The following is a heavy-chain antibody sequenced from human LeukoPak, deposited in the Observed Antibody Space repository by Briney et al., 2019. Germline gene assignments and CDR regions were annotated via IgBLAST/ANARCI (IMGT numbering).Heavy chain of an antibody. D-gene: IGHD3-10*01. Sequence: GGSLRLSCAASGFTFSSYSMNWLRQAPGKELEWVSSISSSSSYIYYADSVKGRFTISRDNAKNSLYLQMNSLRAEDTAVYYCARAQFEPYYFDYWGQGTLVTVSS. CDR2: ISSSSSYI. CDR1: GFTFSSYS. J-gene: IGHJ4*02. V-gene: IGHV3-21*01. CDR3: ARAQFEPYYFDY.